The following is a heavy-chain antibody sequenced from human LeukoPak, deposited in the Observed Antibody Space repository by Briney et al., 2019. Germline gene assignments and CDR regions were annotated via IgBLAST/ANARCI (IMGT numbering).Heavy chain of an antibody. CDR3: ARERTYIVDY. Sequence: KSSETLSLTCTVSGGSISSYYWSWIRQPPGKGLEWIGYIYYSGSTNYNPSLKSRVTISVDTSKNQFSLKLSSVTAADTAVYYCARERTYIVDYWGQGTLVTVSS. J-gene: IGHJ4*02. CDR2: IYYSGST. D-gene: IGHD1-14*01. V-gene: IGHV4-59*01. CDR1: GGSISSYY.